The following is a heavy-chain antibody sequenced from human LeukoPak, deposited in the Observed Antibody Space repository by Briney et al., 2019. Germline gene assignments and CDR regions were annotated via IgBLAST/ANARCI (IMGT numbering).Heavy chain of an antibody. CDR2: IIPIFGTA. V-gene: IGHV1-69*05. CDR3: ARRLQDPLVRGVNGDNWFDP. Sequence: SVKVSCKASGGTFSSYAISWVRQAPGQGLEWTGGIIPIFGTANYAQKFQGRVTITTDESTSTAYMELSSLRSEDTAVYYCARRLQDPLVRGVNGDNWFDPWGQGTLVTVSS. J-gene: IGHJ5*02. D-gene: IGHD3-10*01. CDR1: GGTFSSYA.